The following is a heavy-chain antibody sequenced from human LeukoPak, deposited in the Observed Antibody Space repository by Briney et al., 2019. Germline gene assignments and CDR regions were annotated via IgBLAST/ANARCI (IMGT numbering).Heavy chain of an antibody. CDR1: GFTFSSYA. D-gene: IGHD3-10*01. CDR3: ARDEYYYGSGSFVR. Sequence: GGSLRLSCAASGFTFSSYAMSWVRQAPGKGLEWVSAISGSGGSTYYADSVKGRFTISRDNAKNSLYLQMNSLRAEDTAVYYCARDEYYYGSGSFVRWGQGTLVTVSS. CDR2: ISGSGGST. V-gene: IGHV3-23*01. J-gene: IGHJ4*02.